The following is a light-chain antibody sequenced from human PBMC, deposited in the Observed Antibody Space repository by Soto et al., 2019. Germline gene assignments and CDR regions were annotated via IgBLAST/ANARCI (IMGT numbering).Light chain of an antibody. CDR2: EVT. Sequence: HSVLTQPPSASGSPGQSVTISCTGTSSDFGKYNYVSWYQQHPGKAPKLLIYEVTKQPSGVPDRFSGSKSGNTASLTVSGLPAEDEAAYYCASYAGSNNFEVFGTGTKVTVL. V-gene: IGLV2-8*01. CDR3: ASYAGSNNFEV. J-gene: IGLJ1*01. CDR1: SSDFGKYNY.